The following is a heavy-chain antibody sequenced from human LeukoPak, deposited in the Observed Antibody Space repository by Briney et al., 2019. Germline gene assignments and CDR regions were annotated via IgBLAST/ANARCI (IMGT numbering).Heavy chain of an antibody. CDR3: AKACLPHSGYDSPFDY. CDR2: ISGSGGST. V-gene: IGHV3-23*01. Sequence: GGSLRLSCAGSGFTFNNYGMNWVRQAPGKRLEWVSAISGSGGSTYYADSVKGRFTISRDNSKNTLYLQMNSLRAEDTAVYYCAKACLPHSGYDSPFDYWGQGTMVTVSS. D-gene: IGHD5-12*01. CDR1: GFTFNNYG. J-gene: IGHJ4*02.